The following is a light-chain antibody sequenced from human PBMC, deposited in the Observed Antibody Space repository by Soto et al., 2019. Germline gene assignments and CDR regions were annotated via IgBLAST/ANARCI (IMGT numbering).Light chain of an antibody. CDR1: SNDVGSYNL. J-gene: IGLJ2*01. CDR2: EGS. CDR3: YSYAGSSTFVV. V-gene: IGLV2-23*03. Sequence: QSALTQPASVSGSPGQSITISCTGTSNDVGSYNLVSWYQQHPGKAPKLTIYEGSKRPSGVFNRFSGSKSGNTASLTISGLQAEDEADYYCYSYAGSSTFVVFGGGTKVTVL.